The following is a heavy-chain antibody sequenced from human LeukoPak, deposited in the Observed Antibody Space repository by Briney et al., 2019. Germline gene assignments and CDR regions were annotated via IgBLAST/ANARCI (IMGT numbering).Heavy chain of an antibody. D-gene: IGHD6-19*01. Sequence: GSLRLSCAASGFTFSSYAMHWVRQAPGKGLEWVAVISYDGSNKYYADSVKGRFTISRDNAKNSLYLQMNSLRAEDTAVYYCARDSSGQYYFDYWGQGTLVTVSS. J-gene: IGHJ4*02. CDR1: GFTFSSYA. CDR3: ARDSSGQYYFDY. CDR2: ISYDGSNK. V-gene: IGHV3-30-3*01.